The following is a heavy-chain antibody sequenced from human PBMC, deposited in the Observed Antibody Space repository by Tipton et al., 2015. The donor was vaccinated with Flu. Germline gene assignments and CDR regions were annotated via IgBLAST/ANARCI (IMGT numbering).Heavy chain of an antibody. V-gene: IGHV4-59*01. J-gene: IGHJ4*02. CDR3: ATEYRGGGNRYYFDY. CDR1: GGSISGYY. CDR2: IYYSGST. D-gene: IGHD4-23*01. Sequence: TLSLTCTVSGGSISGYYWTWIRQPPGKGLERIGYIYYSGSTNYNPSLKSRVTISVDTSKNQFSLKLSSVTAADTAVYYCATEYRGGGNRYYFDYWGQGTLVTVSS.